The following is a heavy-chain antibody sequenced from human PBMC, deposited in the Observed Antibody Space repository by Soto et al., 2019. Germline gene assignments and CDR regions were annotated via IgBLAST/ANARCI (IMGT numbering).Heavy chain of an antibody. CDR2: IKQDGSEK. CDR3: ARVQSTTWYVNDY. Sequence: EVQLVESGGGSVQPGGSLRLSCAASGFTFNSYWMTWVRQAPGKGLEWVANIKQDGSEKYYVDSVKGRFTISRDNAKNSLYLQMNSLRAEDTAVYYCARVQSTTWYVNDYRGQGTLVTVSS. J-gene: IGHJ4*02. V-gene: IGHV3-7*05. D-gene: IGHD1-20*01. CDR1: GFTFNSYW.